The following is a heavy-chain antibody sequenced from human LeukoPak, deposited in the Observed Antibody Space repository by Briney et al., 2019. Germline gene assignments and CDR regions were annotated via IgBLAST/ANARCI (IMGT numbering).Heavy chain of an antibody. J-gene: IGHJ4*02. CDR3: ARANYGDYGGAYFDY. D-gene: IGHD4-17*01. Sequence: GASVKVSCKASGYTFTGYYMRWVRQAPGQRLEWMGWINPNSGGTNYAQKFQGRVTMTRDTSISTAYMELSRLRSDDTAVYYCARANYGDYGGAYFDYWGQGTLVTVSS. CDR2: INPNSGGT. V-gene: IGHV1-2*02. CDR1: GYTFTGYY.